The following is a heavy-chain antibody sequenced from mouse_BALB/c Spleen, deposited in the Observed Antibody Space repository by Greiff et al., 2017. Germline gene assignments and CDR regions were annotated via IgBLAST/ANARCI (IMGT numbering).Heavy chain of an antibody. J-gene: IGHJ2*01. CDR3: ARSPYGNYYFDY. V-gene: IGHV1S56*01. Sequence: VKLMESGPELVKPGASVRISCKASGYTFTSYYIHWVKQRPGQGLEWIGWIYPGNVNTKYNEKFKGKATLTADKSSSTAYMQLSSLTSEDSAVYFCARSPYGNYYFDYWGQGTTLTVSS. CDR1: GYTFTSYY. CDR2: IYPGNVNT. D-gene: IGHD2-1*01.